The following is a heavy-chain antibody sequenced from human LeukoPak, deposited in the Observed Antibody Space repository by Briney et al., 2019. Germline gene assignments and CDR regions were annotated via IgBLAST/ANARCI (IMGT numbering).Heavy chain of an antibody. J-gene: IGHJ4*02. CDR2: IDPSGNT. CDR1: GYSITSVYY. D-gene: IGHD3-10*01. Sequence: SETLSLTCTVSGYSITSVYYWGWIRQPPGEGLEWIGSIDPSGNTYYIPSLKSRVTISRDTSKNQFSLNLISLTAADTAVYYCARVRTGSLFDQWGQGTLVTVSS. V-gene: IGHV4-38-2*02. CDR3: ARVRTGSLFDQ.